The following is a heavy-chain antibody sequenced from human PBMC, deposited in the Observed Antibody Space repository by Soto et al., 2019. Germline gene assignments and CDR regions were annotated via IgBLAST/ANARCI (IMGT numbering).Heavy chain of an antibody. J-gene: IGHJ4*02. CDR2: IRSKAYGGTT. Sequence: GGSLRLSCTASGFTFGDYAMSWFRQAPGKGLEWVGFIRSKAYGGTTEYAASVKGRFTISRDDSKSIAYLQMNSLKTEDTAVYYCTRGRRSYHFTAHFDYWGQGTLVTVSS. V-gene: IGHV3-49*03. CDR3: TRGRRSYHFTAHFDY. D-gene: IGHD1-26*01. CDR1: GFTFGDYA.